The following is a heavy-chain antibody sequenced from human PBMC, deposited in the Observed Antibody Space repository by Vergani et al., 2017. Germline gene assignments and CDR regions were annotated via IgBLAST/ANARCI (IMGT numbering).Heavy chain of an antibody. CDR1: GFTFSSYA. V-gene: IGHV3-23*01. D-gene: IGHD3-22*01. Sequence: EVQLLESGGGLVKPGGSLRLSCAASGFTFSSYAMSWVRQAPGKGLEWVSAISGSGGSTYYADSVKGRFTISRDNSKNTLYLQMNSLRAEDTAVYYCAKVGTIGGTDSSGYYVYWYFDLWGRGTLVTVSS. CDR3: AKVGTIGGTDSSGYYVYWYFDL. CDR2: ISGSGGST. J-gene: IGHJ2*01.